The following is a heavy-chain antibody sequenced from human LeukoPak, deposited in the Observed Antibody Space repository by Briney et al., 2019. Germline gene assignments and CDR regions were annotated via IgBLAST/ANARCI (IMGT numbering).Heavy chain of an antibody. Sequence: GGSLRLSCAASGFTFSGYYMSWIRQAPGKGLEWVSYISSSGSTIYYADSVKGRFTTSRDDAKNSLYLQMNSLRAEDTAVYYCARTGRWQLVAFDYWGQGTLVTVSS. D-gene: IGHD6-6*01. CDR1: GFTFSGYY. J-gene: IGHJ4*02. CDR2: ISSSGSTI. V-gene: IGHV3-11*04. CDR3: ARTGRWQLVAFDY.